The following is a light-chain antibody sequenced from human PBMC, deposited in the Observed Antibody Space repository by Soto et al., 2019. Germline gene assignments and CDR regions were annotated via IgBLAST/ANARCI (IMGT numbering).Light chain of an antibody. CDR1: SSDVGGYNY. Sequence: QSALTQPASVSGSPGQSITISCTGTSSDVGGYNYVSWYQQHPGKAPKLMIYDVSNRPSGVSNRFSGSKSGNTASLTISGLQAEDEADDYCSSDTSSRTLVFGGGTKLTVL. V-gene: IGLV2-14*01. CDR2: DVS. CDR3: SSDTSSRTLV. J-gene: IGLJ2*01.